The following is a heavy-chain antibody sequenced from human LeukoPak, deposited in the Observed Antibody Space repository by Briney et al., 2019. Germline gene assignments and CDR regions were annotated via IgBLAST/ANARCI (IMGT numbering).Heavy chain of an antibody. D-gene: IGHD5-24*01. J-gene: IGHJ4*02. Sequence: ASVKVSCKASGYTFSSYAMLWVRQAPGQGLEWMGWITPSGDTNYAQKFQGRVAITRDTSITTAYMDLSRLTSDDTAVYYCARDRYGDGFAHFDYWGQGALVTVSS. V-gene: IGHV1-2*02. CDR1: GYTFSSYA. CDR3: ARDRYGDGFAHFDY. CDR2: ITPSGDT.